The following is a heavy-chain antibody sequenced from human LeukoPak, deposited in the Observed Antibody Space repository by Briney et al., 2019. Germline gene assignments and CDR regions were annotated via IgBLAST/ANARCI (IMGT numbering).Heavy chain of an antibody. CDR3: AKESHGYYFDY. V-gene: IGHV3-7*01. J-gene: IGHJ4*02. CDR1: GFTFSGFW. CDR2: INSDGSEG. Sequence: GGSLRLSCAVSGFTFSGFWMSWSRQAPGKGLEWVASINSDGSEGYYADVVKGRFTISRDNAKNSLYLQINSLRAEDTAVYYCAKESHGYYFDYWGQGTLVTVSS. D-gene: IGHD3-10*01.